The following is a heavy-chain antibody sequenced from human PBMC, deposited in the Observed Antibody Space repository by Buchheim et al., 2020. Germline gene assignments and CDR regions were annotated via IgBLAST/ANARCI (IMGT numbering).Heavy chain of an antibody. V-gene: IGHV3-30-3*01. CDR1: GFTFSSYA. J-gene: IGHJ4*02. D-gene: IGHD3-22*01. Sequence: QVQLVESGGGVVQPGRSLRLSCAASGFTFSSYAMHWVRQAPGKGLEWVAVISYDGSNKYYADSVKCRFTISRDNSKNTLYLQMNSLRAENTAVYYCARDRGDSYYYDSSGYYPDYWGQGTL. CDR3: ARDRGDSYYYDSSGYYPDY. CDR2: ISYDGSNK.